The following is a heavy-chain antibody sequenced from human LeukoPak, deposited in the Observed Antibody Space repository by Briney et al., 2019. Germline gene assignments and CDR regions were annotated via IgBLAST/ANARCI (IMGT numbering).Heavy chain of an antibody. CDR3: AKNVVVVPAASDY. CDR1: GFTFSSYG. J-gene: IGHJ4*02. CDR2: IRYDGSNK. D-gene: IGHD2-2*01. Sequence: TGGSLRLSCAASGFTFSSYGMHWVRQAPGKGLEWVAFIRYDGSNKYYADSVKGRFTISRDNSKNTLYLQMNSLRAEDTAVYYCAKNVVVVPAASDYRGQGTLVTVSS. V-gene: IGHV3-30*02.